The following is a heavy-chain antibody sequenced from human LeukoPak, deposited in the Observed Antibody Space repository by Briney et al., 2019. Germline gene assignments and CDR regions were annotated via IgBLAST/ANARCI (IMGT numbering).Heavy chain of an antibody. D-gene: IGHD5/OR15-5a*01. J-gene: IGHJ4*02. V-gene: IGHV3-7*01. Sequence: GGSLRLSCAASGFTFGTYWMNWVRRAPGKGLEWVANINQDGSEKYYVDSVKGRFTISRDNAKNSLYLQMNSLRAEDTAVYYCVRGDLRLPRSTPDCWGQGTLVTVSS. CDR1: GFTFGTYW. CDR3: VRGDLRLPRSTPDC. CDR2: INQDGSEK.